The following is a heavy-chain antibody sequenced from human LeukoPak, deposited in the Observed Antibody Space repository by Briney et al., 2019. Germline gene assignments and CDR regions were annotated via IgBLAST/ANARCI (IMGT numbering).Heavy chain of an antibody. CDR1: GGSFSGYY. CDR2: INHSGST. CDR3: ARKKGRYTYGDYYYYYGMDV. D-gene: IGHD4-17*01. V-gene: IGHV4-34*01. J-gene: IGHJ6*02. Sequence: SETLSLTCAVYGGSFSGYYWSWIRQPPGKGLEWIGGINHSGSTNYNPSLESRVTISVDTSKNQFSLKLSSVTAADTAVYYCARKKGRYTYGDYYYYYGMDVWGQGTTVTVSS.